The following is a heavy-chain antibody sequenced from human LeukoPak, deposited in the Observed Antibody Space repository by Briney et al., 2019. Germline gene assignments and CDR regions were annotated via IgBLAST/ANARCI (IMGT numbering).Heavy chain of an antibody. D-gene: IGHD3-22*01. V-gene: IGHV3-30-3*01. CDR1: GFTFSRYA. Sequence: GSLRLSCATSGFTFSRYAMHWVRQAPGKGLEWVALISYDANIGSNKYYADSVKGRFTISRDNSKNTLYLQMNSLRAEDTAVYYCARGGYYDSSGYYYTDYWGQGTLVTVSS. CDR2: ISYDANIGSNK. J-gene: IGHJ4*02. CDR3: ARGGYYDSSGYYYTDY.